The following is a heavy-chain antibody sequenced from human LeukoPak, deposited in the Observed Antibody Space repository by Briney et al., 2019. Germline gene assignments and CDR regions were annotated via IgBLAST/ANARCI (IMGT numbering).Heavy chain of an antibody. Sequence: PSQTLSLTCTVSGGSVSSGDYYWNWIRQPPGKGLEWIGYIYYSGNTYYNPSLKSRLTISVDTSKNQFSLQLTSVTAADTAVYYCARTRRFAAAGTTAFDIWGQGTMVTVSS. D-gene: IGHD6-13*01. CDR3: ARTRRFAAAGTTAFDI. J-gene: IGHJ3*02. V-gene: IGHV4-30-4*08. CDR1: GGSVSSGDYY. CDR2: IYYSGNT.